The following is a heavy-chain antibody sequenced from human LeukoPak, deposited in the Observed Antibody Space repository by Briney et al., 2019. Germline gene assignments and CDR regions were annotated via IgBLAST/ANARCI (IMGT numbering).Heavy chain of an antibody. Sequence: QPGGSLRLSCAASGFTFSSYAMSWVRQAPGKGLEWVSAISGSGGSTYYADSVKGRFTISRDNSKNTLYLQMNALRAEDTAVYYCARGMASFGGGCFPNWGQGTLVSVSS. D-gene: IGHD2-15*01. V-gene: IGHV3-23*01. J-gene: IGHJ4*02. CDR1: GFTFSSYA. CDR2: ISGSGGST. CDR3: ARGMASFGGGCFPN.